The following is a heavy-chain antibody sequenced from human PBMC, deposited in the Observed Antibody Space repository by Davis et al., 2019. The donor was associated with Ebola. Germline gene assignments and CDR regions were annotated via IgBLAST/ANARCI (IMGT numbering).Heavy chain of an antibody. Sequence: PGGSLRLSCAASRFVFGSYAMSWVRQAPGKGPEWVPSVHIDGSTTYYAGSVEGRFTISRDNSKSMLYLQMNSLRPEDTAVYYCARAGFSGQYFKVLAIFEVWGQGTVVSVSS. CDR2: VHIDGSTT. CDR1: RFVFGSYA. V-gene: IGHV3-23*05. J-gene: IGHJ3*01. D-gene: IGHD1-26*01. CDR3: ARAGFSGQYFKVLAIFEV.